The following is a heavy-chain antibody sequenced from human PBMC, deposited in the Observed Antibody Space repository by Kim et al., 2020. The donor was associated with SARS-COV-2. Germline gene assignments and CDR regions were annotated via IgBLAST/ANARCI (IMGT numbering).Heavy chain of an antibody. CDR1: GFTFSTYW. Sequence: GGSLRLSCAASGFTFSTYWMSWVRQAPGKGLEWVANIKQDGSEKYYVDSVKGRFTISRDNAKNSLYLQMNSLRAEDTAVYYCARDGSYWSRWDGMDVWGQGTTVTVSS. V-gene: IGHV3-7*01. D-gene: IGHD2-21*01. J-gene: IGHJ6*02. CDR2: IKQDGSEK. CDR3: ARDGSYWSRWDGMDV.